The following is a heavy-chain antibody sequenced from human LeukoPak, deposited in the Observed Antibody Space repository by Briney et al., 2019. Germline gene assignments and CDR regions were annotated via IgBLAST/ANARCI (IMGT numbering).Heavy chain of an antibody. CDR3: ARWGLPRRDSYHFDY. V-gene: IGHV4-59*08. CDR2: IYYSGST. J-gene: IGHJ4*02. D-gene: IGHD5-24*01. CDR1: DGSIRSYD. Sequence: SETLSLTCTVSDGSIRSYDWSWIGQPPGNGLEWIGYIYYSGSTNYNPSIKSRVTISVDTSKNQFSLKLSSVTAADTAVYYCARWGLPRRDSYHFDYWGQGTLVTVSS.